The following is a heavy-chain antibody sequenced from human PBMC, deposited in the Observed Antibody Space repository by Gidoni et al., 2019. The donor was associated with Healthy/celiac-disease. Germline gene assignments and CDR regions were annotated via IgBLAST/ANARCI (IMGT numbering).Heavy chain of an antibody. J-gene: IGHJ4*02. CDR1: GFTFSSYG. D-gene: IGHD2-2*01. CDR3: ARADIVVVPAALGY. Sequence: QVQLVVSGGGVVQPGRSLRLSCAASGFTFSSYGMHWVRQAPGKGLAWVAVIWYDGSNKYYADSVKGRFTISRDNSKNTLYLQMNSLRAEDTAVYYCARADIVVVPAALGYWGQGTLVTVSS. CDR2: IWYDGSNK. V-gene: IGHV3-33*01.